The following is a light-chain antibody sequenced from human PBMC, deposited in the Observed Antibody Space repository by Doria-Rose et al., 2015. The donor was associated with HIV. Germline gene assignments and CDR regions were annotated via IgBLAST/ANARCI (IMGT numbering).Light chain of an antibody. Sequence: EIVLTQSPGTLSLSPGERATLSCRASQRVESSYLAWYQQKPGQAPRLLIYDASTRATGIPDRFSGSRSGTDFTLTISRLEPEDVAVYYCQQYGTSRGTFGQGTRLEIK. CDR1: QRVESSY. CDR3: QQYGTSRGT. V-gene: IGKV3-20*01. J-gene: IGKJ5*01. CDR2: DAS.